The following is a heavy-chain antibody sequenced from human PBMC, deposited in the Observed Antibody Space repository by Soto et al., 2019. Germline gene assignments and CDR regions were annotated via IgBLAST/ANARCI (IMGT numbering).Heavy chain of an antibody. CDR3: ARGLITVRPYSYFGMDV. CDR1: GYSLTDYY. D-gene: IGHD3-9*01. CDR2: INTKSGGT. J-gene: IGHJ6*01. Sequence: QLVQSGAEVKKPGTSLKISCKASGYSLTDYYIHWVRQAPGQGFEWMGWINTKSGGTSYAEKFRGGVSLSRDTSISIVYMEVNLLKSADTAIYFCARGLITVRPYSYFGMDVWGQGTKVTVSS. V-gene: IGHV1-2*02.